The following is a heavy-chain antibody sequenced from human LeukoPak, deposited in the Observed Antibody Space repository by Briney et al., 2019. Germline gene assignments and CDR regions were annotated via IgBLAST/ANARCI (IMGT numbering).Heavy chain of an antibody. D-gene: IGHD1-26*01. J-gene: IGHJ4*02. CDR2: INHSGGT. CDR1: GGSFSGYY. V-gene: IGHV4-34*01. CDR3: ARVIVGATRYFDY. Sequence: SETLSLTCAVYGGSFSGYYWSWIRRPPGKGLEWIGEINHSGGTNYNPSLKSRVTISVDTSKNQFSLKLSSVTAADTAVYYCARVIVGATRYFDYWGQGTLVTVSS.